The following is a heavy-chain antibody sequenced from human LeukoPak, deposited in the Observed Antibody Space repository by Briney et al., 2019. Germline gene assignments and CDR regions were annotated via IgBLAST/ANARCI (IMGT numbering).Heavy chain of an antibody. CDR1: GGSFSGYY. CDR2: INHSGST. D-gene: IGHD6-13*01. J-gene: IGHJ6*02. Sequence: SETLSLTCAVYGGSFSGYYWSWIRQPPGKGLEWIGEINHSGSTNYNPSLKSRATISVDTSKNQCALKLSSVTAADTAVYYCARALGVLVPYGMDVWGQGTTVTVSS. CDR3: ARALGVLVPYGMDV. V-gene: IGHV4-34*01.